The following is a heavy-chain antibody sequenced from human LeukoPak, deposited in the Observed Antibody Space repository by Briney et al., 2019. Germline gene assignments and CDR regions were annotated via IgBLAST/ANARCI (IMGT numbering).Heavy chain of an antibody. J-gene: IGHJ4*02. V-gene: IGHV3-7*01. CDR1: GFTFSSYW. D-gene: IGHD3-16*01. CDR3: ARDRDGGFDY. Sequence: GGSLRLSCAASGFTFSSYWISWVRQAPGKGMEWVANIKRDGSEKYYVDSVKGRFTISRDNAKNSLYLQMNSLRAEDTAVYYCARDRDGGFDYWGQGTLVTVSS. CDR2: IKRDGSEK.